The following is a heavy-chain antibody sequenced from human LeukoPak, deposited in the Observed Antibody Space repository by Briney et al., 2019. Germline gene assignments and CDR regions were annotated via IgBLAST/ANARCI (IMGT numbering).Heavy chain of an antibody. D-gene: IGHD2-21*01. Sequence: SVKVSCKASGGTFSSYAITWVRQAPGQGLEWMGTIIPILGIPNYAQKFQGRVTITADKSTSTACLELGSLRSEDTAVYYCARGDSSDHWGQGTLVTVSS. V-gene: IGHV1-69*04. CDR2: IIPILGIP. CDR1: GGTFSSYA. CDR3: ARGDSSDH. J-gene: IGHJ4*02.